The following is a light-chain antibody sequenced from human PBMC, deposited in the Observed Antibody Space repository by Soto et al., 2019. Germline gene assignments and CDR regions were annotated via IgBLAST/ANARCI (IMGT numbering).Light chain of an antibody. CDR2: GAS. V-gene: IGKV3-15*01. Sequence: EIVMTQSPATLSVSPGERATLSCRASQSVSSNLAWYQQKPGQAPRLLVYGASTRATGIPGRFSGSGSGTEFTLIISSLQSEDFAVYYCQQYNNWPITFGQGTRLEI. CDR1: QSVSSN. J-gene: IGKJ5*01. CDR3: QQYNNWPIT.